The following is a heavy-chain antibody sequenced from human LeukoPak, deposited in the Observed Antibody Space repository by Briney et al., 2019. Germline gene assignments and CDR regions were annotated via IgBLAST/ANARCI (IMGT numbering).Heavy chain of an antibody. Sequence: TSETLSLTCTVSGGSISSYYWSWIRQPPGKGLEWIGYIYYSGSTNYNPSLKSRVTISVDTSKNQFSLKLSSVTAADTAVYYCARHLTQEGANCFDPGGQGTLVTVSS. J-gene: IGHJ5*02. CDR2: IYYSGST. CDR1: GGSISSYY. CDR3: ARHLTQEGANCFDP. V-gene: IGHV4-59*08.